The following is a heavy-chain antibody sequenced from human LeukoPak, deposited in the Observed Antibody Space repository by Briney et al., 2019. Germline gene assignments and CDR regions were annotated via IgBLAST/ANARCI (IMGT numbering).Heavy chain of an antibody. CDR3: ARDYYDSSGYPTYYMDV. Sequence: SVKVSCKASGGTFSSYAISWVRQAPGQGLEWMGVIIPIFGTANYAQKFQGRVTITADESTSTAYMELSSLRSEDTAVYYCARDYYDSSGYPTYYMDVWGKGTTVTVSS. D-gene: IGHD3-22*01. V-gene: IGHV1-69*13. J-gene: IGHJ6*03. CDR1: GGTFSSYA. CDR2: IIPIFGTA.